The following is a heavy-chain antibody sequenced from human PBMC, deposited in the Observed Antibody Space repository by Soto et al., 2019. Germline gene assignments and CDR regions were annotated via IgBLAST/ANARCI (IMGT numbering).Heavy chain of an antibody. Sequence: GASVKDSCKASGGPFSSYAISWVREAPGQGLEWTGGIIPIFGTANYAQKFQGRVTITADESTSTAYMELSSLRSEDTAVYYCASREDIVVVPAAIRYYYYYYGMDVWGQGTTVTVSS. J-gene: IGHJ6*02. CDR2: IIPIFGTA. CDR1: GGPFSSYA. V-gene: IGHV1-69*13. CDR3: ASREDIVVVPAAIRYYYYYYGMDV. D-gene: IGHD2-2*01.